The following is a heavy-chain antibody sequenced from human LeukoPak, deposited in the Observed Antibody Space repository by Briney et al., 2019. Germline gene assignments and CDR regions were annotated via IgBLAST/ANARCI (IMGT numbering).Heavy chain of an antibody. Sequence: GGSLRLSCAASGFTFRSYDMHWVRQATGKGLEWVSGIGTAGEIYYPGSVKGRFTISRENAKNSLYLQMNSLRAGDTAVYYCARFPGVKTNWGQGTLVTVSS. CDR2: IGTAGEI. V-gene: IGHV3-13*01. CDR3: ARFPGVKTN. CDR1: GFTFRSYD. J-gene: IGHJ4*02. D-gene: IGHD3-10*01.